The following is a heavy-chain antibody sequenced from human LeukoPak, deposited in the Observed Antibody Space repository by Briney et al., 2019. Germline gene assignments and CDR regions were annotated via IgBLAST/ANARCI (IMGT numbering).Heavy chain of an antibody. Sequence: PSETLSLTCTVSGGSISSSSYYWGWIRQPPGKGLEWIGSIYYSGSTYYNPSLKSRVTISVDTSKNQFSLKLSSVTAADTAVYYCARDLSDGVPPFGLFDYWGQGTLVTVSS. D-gene: IGHD3-16*01. J-gene: IGHJ4*02. V-gene: IGHV4-39*07. CDR2: IYYSGST. CDR1: GGSISSSSYY. CDR3: ARDLSDGVPPFGLFDY.